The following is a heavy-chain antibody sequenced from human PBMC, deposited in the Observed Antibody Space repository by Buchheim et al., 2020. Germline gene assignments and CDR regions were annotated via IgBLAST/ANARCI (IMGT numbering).Heavy chain of an antibody. CDR2: MKPNSGNT. Sequence: QVQLVQSGAEVKKPGASVKVSCKASGYTFTSYDINWVRQAPGQGLEWMGWMKPNSGNTGYAQRFQGRVTMTREISISTAYMELTSLRFDDTAVYYCVHLDDGGRWRGLDSWGQGTL. V-gene: IGHV1-8*01. CDR1: GYTFTSYD. CDR3: VHLDDGGRWRGLDS. D-gene: IGHD2-15*01. J-gene: IGHJ4*02.